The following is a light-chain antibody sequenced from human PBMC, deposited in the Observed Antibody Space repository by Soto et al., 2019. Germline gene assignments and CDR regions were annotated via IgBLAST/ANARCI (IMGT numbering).Light chain of an antibody. CDR2: DVN. CDR3: SSYTSDTIVV. V-gene: IGLV2-14*03. Sequence: QSALTQPASMSGSPGQSITISCTGTNSDIGGYNYVSWYQQHPAKAPKLIIYDVNNRPSGVSNRFSGSKSDNTASLTISGLQAEDEADYYCSSYTSDTIVVFGGGTKVTVL. J-gene: IGLJ2*01. CDR1: NSDIGGYNY.